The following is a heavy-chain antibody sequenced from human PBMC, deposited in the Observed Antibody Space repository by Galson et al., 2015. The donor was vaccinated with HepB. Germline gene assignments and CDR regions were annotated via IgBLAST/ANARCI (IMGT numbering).Heavy chain of an antibody. Sequence: SLRLSCAASGFISSMYWMNWVRQAPGKGLEWVANIKEDGSEKNYVDSVKGRFTISRDHAKNSLYLQMNSLRAENTAVYYCARDLRRPRDTWIQLWVLYGVDVWGQGTTVTVSS. CDR3: ARDLRRPRDTWIQLWVLYGVDV. CDR2: IKEDGSEK. CDR1: GFISSMYW. J-gene: IGHJ6*02. D-gene: IGHD5-18*01. V-gene: IGHV3-7*01.